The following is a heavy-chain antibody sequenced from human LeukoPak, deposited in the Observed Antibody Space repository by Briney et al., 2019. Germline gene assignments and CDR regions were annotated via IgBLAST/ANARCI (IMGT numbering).Heavy chain of an antibody. V-gene: IGHV3-30*03. CDR2: ISRDGSDK. J-gene: IGHJ4*02. Sequence: GGSPRLSCAASGFTFSNYGIHWVRQAPGKGLEWVAVISRDGSDKYYADSVRGRFTISRDNSKNTLYLQMNSLRAEDTAVYYCARARCSSTSCPFDSCGQGTLVTVSS. D-gene: IGHD2-2*01. CDR1: GFTFSNYG. CDR3: ARARCSSTSCPFDS.